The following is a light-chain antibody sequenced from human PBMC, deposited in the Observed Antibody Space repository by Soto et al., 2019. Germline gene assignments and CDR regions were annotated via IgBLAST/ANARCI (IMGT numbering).Light chain of an antibody. V-gene: IGKV3-11*01. Sequence: EIVLTQSPATLSLSPGERATLSCRASQSVSKYLAWYQQKPGQAPRLLIHDASNRATGIPARFSGSGSGTDVILTISSLEPEDFGVYYCQQRSNWPQITFGGGTKVEIK. J-gene: IGKJ4*01. CDR2: DAS. CDR3: QQRSNWPQIT. CDR1: QSVSKY.